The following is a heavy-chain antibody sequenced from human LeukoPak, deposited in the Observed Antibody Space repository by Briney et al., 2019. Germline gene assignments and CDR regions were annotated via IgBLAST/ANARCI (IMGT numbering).Heavy chain of an antibody. D-gene: IGHD3-22*01. CDR3: ARDKDYYESSGYYYGGAFDI. CDR2: ICAYGGNT. V-gene: IGHV1-18*01. CDR1: GYTFTSYG. J-gene: IGHJ3*02. Sequence: ASLRVSCKASGYTFTSYGISWVRQAPGQGLEWVAWICAYGGNTNYAQTLQGRVTMTTDTSTSTAYMEMRSLRADDTAVYYCARDKDYYESSGYYYGGAFDIWGQGTMVTVSS.